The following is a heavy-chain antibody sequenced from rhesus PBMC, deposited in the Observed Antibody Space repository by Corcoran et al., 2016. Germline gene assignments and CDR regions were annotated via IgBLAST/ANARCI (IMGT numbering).Heavy chain of an antibody. V-gene: IGHV4-122*02. Sequence: QVQLQESGPGLVKPSETLSLTCAVSGGSISSGYYYWSWIRQPPGKGLEWIGYITYRGTTSYNPSIKSRVTISRDTSKNQFSLKLSSVTAADTAVYYCAIHVDTATVHWGQGVLVTVSS. D-gene: IGHD5-12*01. CDR2: ITYRGTT. CDR3: AIHVDTATVH. J-gene: IGHJ4*01. CDR1: GGSISSGYYY.